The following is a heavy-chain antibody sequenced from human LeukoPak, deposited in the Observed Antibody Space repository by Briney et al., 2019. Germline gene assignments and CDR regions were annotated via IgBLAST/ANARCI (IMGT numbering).Heavy chain of an antibody. J-gene: IGHJ4*02. CDR2: ISFDGSHK. CDR3: ARDFGITWAQYYFDY. Sequence: GGSLRLSCAASGFTFSSYGMHWVRQAPGKGLEWVAVISFDGSHKYYADSVTGRFTISRDNSKNTLYLQIDSLRTDDTAMYYCARDFGITWAQYYFDYWGQGTLVTVSS. CDR1: GFTFSSYG. D-gene: IGHD3-10*01. V-gene: IGHV3-30*19.